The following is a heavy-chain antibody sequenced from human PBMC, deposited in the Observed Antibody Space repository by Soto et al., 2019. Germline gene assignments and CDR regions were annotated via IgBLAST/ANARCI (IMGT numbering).Heavy chain of an antibody. D-gene: IGHD3-16*01. CDR1: AGSPSRYY. Sequence: PSQDLSLTCAGSAGSPSRYYWSLFRQPPETGLELIGEINHSGSTNYNPSLKSRVTISVDTSKNQFSLKLTSVTAADTAVYYYSKDDHRDLHAYPTQRSSDL. CDR2: INHSGST. V-gene: IGHV4-34*01. CDR3: SKDDHRDLHAYPTQRSSDL. J-gene: IGHJ2*01.